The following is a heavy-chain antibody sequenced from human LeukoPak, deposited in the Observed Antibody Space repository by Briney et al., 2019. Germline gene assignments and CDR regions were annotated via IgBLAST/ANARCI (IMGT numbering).Heavy chain of an antibody. CDR3: ARDRGNWFDP. Sequence: GGSLRLSCAASGFTVSSNYMSWVRQAPGKGLEWVSVIDRGGTTYYADSVKGRFTICRDNAKNTLYLQMNSLRAEDTAVYYCARDRGNWFDPWGQGTLVTVSS. V-gene: IGHV3-66*01. J-gene: IGHJ5*02. CDR2: IDRGGTT. CDR1: GFTVSSNY.